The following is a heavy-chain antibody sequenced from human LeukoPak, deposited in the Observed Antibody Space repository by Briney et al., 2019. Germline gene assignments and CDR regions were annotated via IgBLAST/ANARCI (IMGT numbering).Heavy chain of an antibody. J-gene: IGHJ3*02. CDR3: AIAAAGTRDAFDI. CDR1: GGSFSGYY. Sequence: SETLSLTCAVYGGSFSGYYWSWIRQPPGKGLEWIGVINHSGSTNYNPSLKSRVTISVDTSKNQFSLKLSSVTAADTAVYYCAIAAAGTRDAFDIWGQGTMVTVSS. CDR2: INHSGST. V-gene: IGHV4-34*01. D-gene: IGHD6-13*01.